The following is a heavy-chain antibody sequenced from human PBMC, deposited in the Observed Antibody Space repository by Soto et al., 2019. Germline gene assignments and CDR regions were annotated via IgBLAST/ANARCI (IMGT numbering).Heavy chain of an antibody. D-gene: IGHD2-21*01. CDR3: AKAGCGDCYPNYYYYGMDV. CDR1: GFTFSSPA. V-gene: IGHV3-23*01. Sequence: GGSLRLSCAASGFTFSSPAMSWVRQAPGKGLEWVSTISGNGGRTYYTNSVKGRFTISRDNSRDTLYLQMSSLRAEDTAVYYCAKAGCGDCYPNYYYYGMDVWGQGTTVTVTS. CDR2: ISGNGGRT. J-gene: IGHJ6*02.